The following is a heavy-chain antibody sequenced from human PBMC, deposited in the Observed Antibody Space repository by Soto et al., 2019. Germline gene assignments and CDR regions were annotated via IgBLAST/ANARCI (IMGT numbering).Heavy chain of an antibody. CDR1: CGSIISNY. CDR2: IYYSGST. V-gene: IGHV4-59*01. D-gene: IGHD3-10*01. J-gene: IGHJ6*02. Sequence: PYGTLYRTCTDLCGSIISNYWSWIRQPPGKGLEWIGYIYYSGSTNYNPSLKSRVTISVDTSKNQFSLKLSSVTAADTAVYYCARGRGSGSSFYYYGMDVWGQGTTVTVSS. CDR3: ARGRGSGSSFYYYGMDV.